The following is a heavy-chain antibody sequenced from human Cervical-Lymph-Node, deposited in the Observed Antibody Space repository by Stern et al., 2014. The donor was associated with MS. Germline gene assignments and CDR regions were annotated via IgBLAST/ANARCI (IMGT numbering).Heavy chain of an antibody. J-gene: IGHJ4*02. D-gene: IGHD2-21*02. V-gene: IGHV4-4*02. CDR2: IYHGGST. CDR1: GGSISSDNW. CDR3: ARVAGLEVTIDY. Sequence: VQLVESGPGLVKPSGTLSLTCAVSGGSISSDNWWSWVRQPPGKGLEWIGEIYHGGSTKYNPSLKSRVTISVDKSKNQFSLKLISVTAADTAVYYCARVAGLEVTIDYWGQGTLVTVSS.